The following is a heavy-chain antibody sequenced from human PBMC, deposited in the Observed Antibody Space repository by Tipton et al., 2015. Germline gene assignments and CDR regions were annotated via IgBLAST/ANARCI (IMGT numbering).Heavy chain of an antibody. CDR2: IFHSGST. J-gene: IGHJ4*02. CDR3: ARRVFRGVIIPHYYFDY. V-gene: IGHV4-4*02. Sequence: GLVKPSGTLSLTCTVSGGSISSSNWWSWVRQPPGKGLEWIGEIFHSGSTNYNPSLKSRVTISVDKSKNQFSLKLSSVTAADTAVYYCARRVFRGVIIPHYYFDYWGQGTLVTVSS. CDR1: GGSISSSNW. D-gene: IGHD3-10*01.